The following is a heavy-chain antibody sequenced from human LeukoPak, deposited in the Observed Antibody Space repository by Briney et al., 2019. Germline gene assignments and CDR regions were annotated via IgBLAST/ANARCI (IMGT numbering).Heavy chain of an antibody. J-gene: IGHJ4*02. V-gene: IGHV4-59*01. Sequence: SSETLSLTCTVSGGSISSYYWSWIRQPPGKRLEWIGYIYYSGSTNYNPSLKSRVTISVDTSKNQFSLKLSSVTAADTAVYYCARSSGTGTFSYWGQGTLVTVSS. CDR2: IYYSGST. CDR3: ARSSGTGTFSY. CDR1: GGSISSYY. D-gene: IGHD6-25*01.